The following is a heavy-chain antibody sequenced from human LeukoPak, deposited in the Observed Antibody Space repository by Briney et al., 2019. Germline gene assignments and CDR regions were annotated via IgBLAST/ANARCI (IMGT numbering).Heavy chain of an antibody. CDR1: GFTFRSYS. CDR2: INSDSNYI. V-gene: IGHV3-21*01. Sequence: PGGSLRLSCAASGFTFRSYSMNWVRQAPGKGLEWVSSINSDSNYIYYADSVQGRFIISRDNAKNSLYLQMNSLRAEDTAVYYCAVAYYYGSGDAFDIWGQGAKVTVSS. D-gene: IGHD3-10*01. J-gene: IGHJ3*02. CDR3: AVAYYYGSGDAFDI.